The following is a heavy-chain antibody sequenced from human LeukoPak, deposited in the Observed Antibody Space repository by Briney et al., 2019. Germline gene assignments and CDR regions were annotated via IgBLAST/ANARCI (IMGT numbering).Heavy chain of an antibody. J-gene: IGHJ5*02. Sequence: ASLNASSKASGYTLTGYSIHSVPQAPGQGLECVVWINTNIGGTNYAQKFQGRVTMTRDTSISTAYMELSRLRSDDTAVYYCARGGSGSDFSWLDPWGRGTLVTVSS. D-gene: IGHD3-10*01. CDR2: INTNIGGT. V-gene: IGHV1-2*02. CDR3: ARGGSGSDFSWLDP. CDR1: GYTLTGYS.